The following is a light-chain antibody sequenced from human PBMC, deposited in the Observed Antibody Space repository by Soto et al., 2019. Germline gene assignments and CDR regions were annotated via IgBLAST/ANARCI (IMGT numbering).Light chain of an antibody. CDR2: LNSDGSH. CDR1: SGHSSYA. V-gene: IGLV4-69*01. Sequence: QLVLTQSPSASASLGASVKLTCTLRSGHSSYAIAWHQQQPEKGPRYLMKLNSDGSHSKGDGIPDRFSGSSSGAERYLTISGLQSEDEADYYCQTWGTGILVFGGGTKLTVL. CDR3: QTWGTGILV. J-gene: IGLJ2*01.